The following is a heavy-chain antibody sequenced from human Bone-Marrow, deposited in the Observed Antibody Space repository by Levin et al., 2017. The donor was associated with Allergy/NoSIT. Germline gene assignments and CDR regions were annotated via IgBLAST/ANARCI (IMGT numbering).Heavy chain of an antibody. CDR2: INPSGGST. CDR1: GYTFTSYY. Sequence: ASVKVSCKASGYTFTSYYMHWVRQAPGQGLEWMGIINPSGGSTSYAQKFQGRVTMTRDTSTSTVYMELSSLRSEDTAVYYCAREMGCSGGSCYLGGAFDIWGQGTMVTVSS. J-gene: IGHJ3*02. V-gene: IGHV1-46*01. D-gene: IGHD2-15*01. CDR3: AREMGCSGGSCYLGGAFDI.